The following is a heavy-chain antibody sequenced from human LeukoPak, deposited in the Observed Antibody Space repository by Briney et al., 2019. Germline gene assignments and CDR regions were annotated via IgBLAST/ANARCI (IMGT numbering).Heavy chain of an antibody. CDR2: IIPIFGTA. CDR3: ASGIVVVPAATLLDY. CDR1: GYTFSGYY. J-gene: IGHJ4*02. V-gene: IGHV1-69*13. D-gene: IGHD2-2*01. Sequence: SVKVSCKASGYTFSGYYMHWMRQAPGQGLEWMGGIIPIFGTANYAQKFQGRVTITADESTSTAYMELSSLRSEDTAVYYCASGIVVVPAATLLDYWGQGTLVTVSS.